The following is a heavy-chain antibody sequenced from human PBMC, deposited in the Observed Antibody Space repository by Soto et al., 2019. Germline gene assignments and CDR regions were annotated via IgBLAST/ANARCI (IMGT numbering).Heavy chain of an antibody. CDR3: ARDAMRGSSSLAYFDY. D-gene: IGHD6-6*01. J-gene: IGHJ4*02. Sequence: GASVKVSCKASGGTFSSYAISWVRQAPGQGLEWMGGIIPIFGTANYAQKFQGRVTITADESTSTAYMELSSLGSEDTAVYYCARDAMRGSSSLAYFDYWGQGTLVTVSS. CDR1: GGTFSSYA. CDR2: IIPIFGTA. V-gene: IGHV1-69*13.